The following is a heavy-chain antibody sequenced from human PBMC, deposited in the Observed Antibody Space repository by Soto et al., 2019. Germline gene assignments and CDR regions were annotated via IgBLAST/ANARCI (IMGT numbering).Heavy chain of an antibody. CDR2: MSATDSRP. CDR1: GFSFNDSA. J-gene: IGHJ3*01. D-gene: IGHD4-17*01. CDR3: AKDPNGYYVGGFDF. V-gene: IGHV3-23*01. Sequence: EVQLLESGGGLVQPGGSLRLSCAASGFSFNDSAMTWVLQAPGKGLEWDSSMSATDSRPYYADSVKGRFTISRDNSKITLYLQRNSVRVDDTAVYYCAKDPNGYYVGGFDFLGQGTMVTV.